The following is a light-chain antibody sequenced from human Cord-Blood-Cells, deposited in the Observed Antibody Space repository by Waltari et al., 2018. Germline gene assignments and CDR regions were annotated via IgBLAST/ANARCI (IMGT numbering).Light chain of an antibody. Sequence: QAVVTQEPSLTVSPGGTVTLPHGSSTRAVPSGHYPDWFQQKPGQAPRTLIYDTGHKHSGTPARCSGSLLGGKAALTLSGAQPEDEAGYCCLLSWSGARVFGGGTKLSVL. CDR1: TRAVPSGHY. J-gene: IGLJ3*02. V-gene: IGLV7-46*01. CDR2: DTG. CDR3: LLSWSGARV.